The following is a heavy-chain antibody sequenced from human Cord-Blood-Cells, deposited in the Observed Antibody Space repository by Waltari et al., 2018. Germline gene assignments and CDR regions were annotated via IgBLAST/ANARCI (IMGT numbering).Heavy chain of an antibody. CDR2: INPNSGGT. D-gene: IGHD4-17*01. CDR1: GYTFTGYY. J-gene: IGHJ3*02. V-gene: IGHV1-2*04. Sequence: QVQLVQSGAEVKKPGASVKVSCKASGYTFTGYYMHWVRQAPGQGLEWMGLINPNSGGTNYAQKFQGWVTRTRDTSISTAYMELSRLRSDDTAVYYCARDRDYGGNHDAFDIWGQGTMVTVSS. CDR3: ARDRDYGGNHDAFDI.